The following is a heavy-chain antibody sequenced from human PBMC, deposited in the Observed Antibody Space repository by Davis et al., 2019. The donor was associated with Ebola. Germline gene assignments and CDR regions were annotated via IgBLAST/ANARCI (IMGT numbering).Heavy chain of an antibody. Sequence: GGSLRLSCAASGFTVSSNYMSWVRQAPGKGLEWVSVIYSGGSTYYADSVKGRFTISRDNAKNSLYLQMNSLRDEDTAVYYCARYMVQGVIPLYYYYYGMDVWGQGTTVTVSS. D-gene: IGHD3-10*01. CDR3: ARYMVQGVIPLYYYYYGMDV. J-gene: IGHJ6*02. CDR1: GFTVSSNY. CDR2: IYSGGST. V-gene: IGHV3-53*01.